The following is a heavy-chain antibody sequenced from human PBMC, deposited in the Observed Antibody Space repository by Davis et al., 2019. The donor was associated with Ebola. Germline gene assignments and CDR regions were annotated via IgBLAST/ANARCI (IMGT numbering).Heavy chain of an antibody. CDR1: GFTFSSYG. CDR3: AREDWVYYDSSGYATRLFDY. J-gene: IGHJ4*02. V-gene: IGHV3-30*03. CDR2: ISYDGSNK. D-gene: IGHD3-22*01. Sequence: GESLKISCAASGFTFSSYGMHWVRQAPGKGLEWVAVISYDGSNKYYADSVKGRFTISRDNSKNTLYLQMNSLRAEDTAVYYCAREDWVYYDSSGYATRLFDYWGQGTLVTVSS.